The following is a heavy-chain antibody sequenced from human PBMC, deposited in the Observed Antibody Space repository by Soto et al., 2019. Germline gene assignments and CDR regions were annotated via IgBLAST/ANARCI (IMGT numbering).Heavy chain of an antibody. V-gene: IGHV4-59*08. CDR1: GGSISSYY. J-gene: IGHJ6*02. Sequence: QVQLQESSPGLVKPSETLSLTCTVSGGSISSYYWSWIRQLPGKELEWIGYSYYSGSTNYNPSLKSRVTISVDTSKNQFSMKLSSVTAADTAVYYCARLGLLWFGEHTYSYYGMDVWGQGTTVTVSS. CDR2: SYYSGST. CDR3: ARLGLLWFGEHTYSYYGMDV. D-gene: IGHD3-10*01.